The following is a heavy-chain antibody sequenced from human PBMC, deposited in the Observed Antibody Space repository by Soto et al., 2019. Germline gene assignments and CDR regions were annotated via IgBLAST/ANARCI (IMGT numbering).Heavy chain of an antibody. J-gene: IGHJ4*02. CDR1: GGSFSGYY. CDR3: ARGSSGYYTRGPLGY. D-gene: IGHD3-3*01. Sequence: PSETLSLTCDVYGGSFSGYYWSWIRQPPGKGLEWIGEINHSGSTNYNPSLKSRVTISVDTSKNQFSLKLSSVTAADTAVYYCARGSSGYYTRGPLGYWGQGTLVTVSS. CDR2: INHSGST. V-gene: IGHV4-34*01.